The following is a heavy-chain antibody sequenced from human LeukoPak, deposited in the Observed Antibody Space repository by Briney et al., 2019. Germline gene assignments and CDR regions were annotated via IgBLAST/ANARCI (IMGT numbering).Heavy chain of an antibody. CDR1: GYTFTSYD. CDR2: MNPNSGST. Sequence: ASVKVSCKASGYTFTSYDINWVRQVTGQGLEWMGWMNPNSGSTGYAQKFQGRVTMTRNTSISTAYMELSSLRSEDTAVYYCARVVPAAPDPYYMDVWGKGTTVTVSS. V-gene: IGHV1-8*01. CDR3: ARVVPAAPDPYYMDV. J-gene: IGHJ6*03. D-gene: IGHD2-2*01.